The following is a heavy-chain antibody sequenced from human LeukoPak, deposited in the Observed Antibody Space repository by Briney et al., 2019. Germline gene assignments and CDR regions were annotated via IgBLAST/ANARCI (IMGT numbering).Heavy chain of an antibody. CDR2: IKQDGSEK. J-gene: IGHJ4*02. D-gene: IGHD3-10*01. Sequence: GRSLRLSCAASGFTFSTYWMTWVRQAQGKGLEWVANIKQDGSEKYSVDSMKGRFTISRDNAKNSLYLQMNSLRADDTAVYYCARGRAGYYFDYWGQGTLVAVSS. CDR1: GFTFSTYW. V-gene: IGHV3-7*05. CDR3: ARGRAGYYFDY.